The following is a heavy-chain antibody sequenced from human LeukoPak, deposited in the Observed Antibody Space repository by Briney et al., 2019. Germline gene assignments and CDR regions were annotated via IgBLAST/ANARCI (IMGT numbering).Heavy chain of an antibody. CDR2: ISGSGGST. CDR3: AKDPGEAVARPPPDY. D-gene: IGHD6-19*01. V-gene: IGHV3-23*01. J-gene: IGHJ4*02. CDR1: GFTFSSYA. Sequence: GGSLRLSCAASGFTFSSYAMSWVRQAPGKGLEWVSAISGSGGSTYYADSVRGRFTISRDNSKNTLYLQMNSLRAEDTAVYYCAKDPGEAVARPPPDYWGQGTLVTVSS.